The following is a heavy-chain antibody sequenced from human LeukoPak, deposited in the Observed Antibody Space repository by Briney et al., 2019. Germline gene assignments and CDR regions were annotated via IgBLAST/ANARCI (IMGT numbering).Heavy chain of an antibody. D-gene: IGHD2-21*01. J-gene: IGHJ3*02. CDR2: IYYSGST. V-gene: IGHV4-39*07. CDR1: GGSISSSSYY. Sequence: PSETLSLTCTVSGGSISSSSYYWGWIRQPPGKGLEWIGSIYYSGSTYYNPSLKSRVTISVDTSKNQFSLKLSSVTAADTAVYYCARDNGGVSGRDSAFDIWGQGTMVTVSS. CDR3: ARDNGGVSGRDSAFDI.